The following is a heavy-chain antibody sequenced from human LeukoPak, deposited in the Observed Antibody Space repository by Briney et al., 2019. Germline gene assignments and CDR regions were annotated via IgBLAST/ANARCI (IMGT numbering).Heavy chain of an antibody. Sequence: SETLSLTCAVYGGSFSGYYWSWIRHPPGKGLEWIGEINHSGSTNYNLSLKSRVTISVDTSKNQFSLKLSSVTAADTAVYYCARAGERITMVRGVIRKGVFDYWGQGTLVTVSS. J-gene: IGHJ4*02. CDR2: INHSGST. CDR1: GGSFSGYY. D-gene: IGHD3-10*01. CDR3: ARAGERITMVRGVIRKGVFDY. V-gene: IGHV4-34*01.